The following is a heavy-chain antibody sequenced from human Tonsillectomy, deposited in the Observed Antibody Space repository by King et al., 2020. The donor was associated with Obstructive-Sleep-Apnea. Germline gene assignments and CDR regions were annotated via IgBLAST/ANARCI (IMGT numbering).Heavy chain of an antibody. CDR1: GGSIGSSSYY. CDR2: INYSGST. V-gene: IGHV4-39*07. Sequence: QLQLQESGPGLVKPSETLSLTCTVSGGSIGSSSYYWGWIRQPPGKGLEWIGSINYSGSTYYNPSLRSRVSISVDPSKNQLSRRLTSVTAADTAVYYCARLDIEYSYRYGMDVWGQGTTVTVSS. CDR3: ARLDIEYSYRYGMDV. J-gene: IGHJ6*02. D-gene: IGHD2-2*03.